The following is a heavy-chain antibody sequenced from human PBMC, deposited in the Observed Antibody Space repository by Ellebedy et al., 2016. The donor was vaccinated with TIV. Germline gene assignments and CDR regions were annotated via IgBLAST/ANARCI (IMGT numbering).Heavy chain of an antibody. CDR3: ARDHKGGDLADH. D-gene: IGHD3-16*01. V-gene: IGHV3-11*01. J-gene: IGHJ4*02. Sequence: GESLKISXAASGFTFSDYYMTWIRQAPGKGLEWVSYISSSGINVYYADAVKGRFTISRDNANNSLYLQMNSLRADDTAVYYCARDHKGGDLADHWGQGTLVTVSS. CDR2: ISSSGINV. CDR1: GFTFSDYY.